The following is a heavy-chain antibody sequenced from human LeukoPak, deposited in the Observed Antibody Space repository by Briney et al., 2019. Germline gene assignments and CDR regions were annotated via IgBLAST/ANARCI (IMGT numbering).Heavy chain of an antibody. D-gene: IGHD6-13*01. CDR1: CGSFSGYY. Sequence: PSETLSLTCAVYCGSFSGYYWSWIGQPQGKGLEWIGEINHSGSTNYNPSLKRRVTISVDTSKNQFSLKLSSVTAADTAVYYCARSSSWFYYFDYWGQGALVTVSS. V-gene: IGHV4-34*01. CDR2: INHSGST. CDR3: ARSSSWFYYFDY. J-gene: IGHJ4*02.